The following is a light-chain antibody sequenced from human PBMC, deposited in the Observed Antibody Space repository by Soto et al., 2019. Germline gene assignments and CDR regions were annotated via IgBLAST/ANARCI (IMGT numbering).Light chain of an antibody. Sequence: EIALTQSPGTLSLSPGERATLSCRATQSVSFSYLAWYQQKPGLAPRLLIYGASSRATGIPDRFSDSGSGTDFTLTISRLEPEDFAVYYCQQYGSSPYTFGQGTTLEIK. CDR1: QSVSFSY. J-gene: IGKJ2*01. CDR2: GAS. CDR3: QQYGSSPYT. V-gene: IGKV3-20*01.